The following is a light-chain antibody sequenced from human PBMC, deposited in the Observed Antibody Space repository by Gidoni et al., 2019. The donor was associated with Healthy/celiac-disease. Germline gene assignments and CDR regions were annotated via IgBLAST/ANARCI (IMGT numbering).Light chain of an antibody. V-gene: IGKV4-1*01. J-gene: IGKJ3*01. CDR1: QSVLYSSNNKNY. CDR2: WAS. CDR3: QQYYSTHST. Sequence: DIVMTHSPDSLAVSLGERATINCKSSQSVLYSSNNKNYLAWYQQKPGQPPKLLIYWASTRESGVPDRFSGSGSGTDFTLTISSLQAEDVAVYYCQQYYSTHSTFGPGTKVDIK.